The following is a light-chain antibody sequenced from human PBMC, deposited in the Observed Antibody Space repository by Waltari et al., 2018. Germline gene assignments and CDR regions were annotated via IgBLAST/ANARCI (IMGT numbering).Light chain of an antibody. V-gene: IGKV3-20*01. CDR2: GAS. J-gene: IGKJ2*01. CDR1: QSITNTY. CDR3: QLYGNSPSMYT. Sequence: EIVLMPSPGTLSLSPVERATLSGRARQSITNTYLAWYQQKPGQAPRLLIYGASSRATGIPDRFSGSGSGTDFTLTISRLEPEDFAVYYCQLYGNSPSMYTFGQGTKLEIK.